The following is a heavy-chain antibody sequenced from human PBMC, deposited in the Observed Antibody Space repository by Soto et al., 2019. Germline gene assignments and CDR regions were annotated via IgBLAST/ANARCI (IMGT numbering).Heavy chain of an antibody. D-gene: IGHD5-12*01. V-gene: IGHV3-7*01. J-gene: IGHJ4*02. CDR2: IKQDGSEK. Sequence: EVQLVESGGGLVQPGGSLRLSCAASGFTFSSYWMSWVRQAPGKGLEWVANIKQDGSEKYYVDSVKGRFTISRDNAENSLFLLMSSLRAEDTAGYYCAREPVELATNGWCQGTLVTVSS. CDR1: GFTFSSYW. CDR3: AREPVELATNG.